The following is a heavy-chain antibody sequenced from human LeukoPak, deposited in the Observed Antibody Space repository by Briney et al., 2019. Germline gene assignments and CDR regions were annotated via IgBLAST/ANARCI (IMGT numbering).Heavy chain of an antibody. Sequence: GGSLRLSCAASGFTFSSYGMHWVRQAPGKGLEWVAFIRYDGSNKYYADSVKGRFTISRDNSKNTLYLQMNSLRAEDTAVYYCAKDRGGIAAAGPFDYWGQGTLVTVSS. D-gene: IGHD6-13*01. V-gene: IGHV3-30*02. CDR1: GFTFSSYG. CDR2: IRYDGSNK. J-gene: IGHJ4*02. CDR3: AKDRGGIAAAGPFDY.